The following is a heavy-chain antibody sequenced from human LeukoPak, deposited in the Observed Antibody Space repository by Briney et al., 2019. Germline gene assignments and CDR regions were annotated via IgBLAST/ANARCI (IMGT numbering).Heavy chain of an antibody. CDR3: AKDRGTMLLFMDV. V-gene: IGHV3-33*06. CDR2: VWFDGSNE. Sequence: GGSLRLSCVASEFTFSHYGMHWVRQAPGKGPEGVALVWFDGSNEYYADSVKGRFTISRDNSKNTVYLQMNSLRVEDTAVYYCAKDRGTMLLFMDVWGKGTTVTVSS. D-gene: IGHD3-10*01. CDR1: EFTFSHYG. J-gene: IGHJ6*03.